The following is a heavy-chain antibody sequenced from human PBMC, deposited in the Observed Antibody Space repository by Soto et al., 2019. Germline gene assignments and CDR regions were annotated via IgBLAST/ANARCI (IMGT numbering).Heavy chain of an antibody. CDR2: INAGNGNT. Sequence: RASVKVSCKASGYTFTSYAMHWVRQAPGQRLEWMGWINAGNGNTKYSQKFQGRVTITRDTSASTAYMELSSLRSEDTDVYYCARSLRDIVVVTGFDPWGQGTLVTVSS. CDR1: GYTFTSYA. V-gene: IGHV1-3*01. J-gene: IGHJ5*02. CDR3: ARSLRDIVVVTGFDP. D-gene: IGHD2-2*01.